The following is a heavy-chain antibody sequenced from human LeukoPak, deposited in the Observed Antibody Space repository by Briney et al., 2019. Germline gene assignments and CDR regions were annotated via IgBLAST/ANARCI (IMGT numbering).Heavy chain of an antibody. J-gene: IGHJ4*02. CDR1: GYTFTNYY. CDR3: ARGGSLGDKWFGELTIDY. Sequence: GASVKVSCKASGYTFTNYYMHWVRQAPGQGLEWMGWINPNSGGTNYAQKSQDRVSMIRDTSISTAYMHLRRLRSDDTAVYYCARGGSLGDKWFGELTIDYWGQGTLVTVSS. CDR2: INPNSGGT. D-gene: IGHD3-10*01. V-gene: IGHV1-2*02.